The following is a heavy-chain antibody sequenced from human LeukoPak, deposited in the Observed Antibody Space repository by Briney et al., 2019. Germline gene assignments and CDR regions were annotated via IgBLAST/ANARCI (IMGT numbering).Heavy chain of an antibody. CDR1: GYIFTSYD. D-gene: IGHD6-6*01. V-gene: IGHV1-8*03. J-gene: IGHJ6*03. CDR2: MNPNSGST. CDR3: ARFRQLAYYYYYMDV. Sequence: ASVKVSCKASGYIFTSYDINWVRQATGQGLEWMGWMNPNSGSTDYAQKFQGRVTITRNTSISTAYMELSSLRSEDTAVYYCARFRQLAYYYYYMDVWGKGTTVTVSS.